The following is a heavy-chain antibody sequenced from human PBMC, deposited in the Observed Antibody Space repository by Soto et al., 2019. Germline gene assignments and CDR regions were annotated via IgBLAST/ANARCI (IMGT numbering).Heavy chain of an antibody. Sequence: QVQLVESGGGVVQPGRSLRLSCAASGFTFSSYGMHWVRQAPGKGLEWVAVISYDGSNKYYADSVKGRFTISRDNSKNTLYLQMNSLRAEDTAVYYCAKDSAAEPYYFDYWGQGTLATVSS. CDR2: ISYDGSNK. CDR1: GFTFSSYG. CDR3: AKDSAAEPYYFDY. D-gene: IGHD6-13*01. J-gene: IGHJ4*02. V-gene: IGHV3-30*18.